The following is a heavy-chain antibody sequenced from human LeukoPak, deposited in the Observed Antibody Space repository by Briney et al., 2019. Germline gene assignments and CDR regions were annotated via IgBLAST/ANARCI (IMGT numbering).Heavy chain of an antibody. J-gene: IGHJ4*02. CDR1: GGSISSYY. CDR3: ARGYFPRGASDY. V-gene: IGHV4-59*01. D-gene: IGHD2/OR15-2a*01. Sequence: SETLSLTCTVSGGSISSYYWSWIRQPPGKGLEWIGYIYYSGSTNYNPSLKSRVTISVDTSKNQFSLKLSSVTAADTAVYYCARGYFPRGASDYWGQGTLVTVSS. CDR2: IYYSGST.